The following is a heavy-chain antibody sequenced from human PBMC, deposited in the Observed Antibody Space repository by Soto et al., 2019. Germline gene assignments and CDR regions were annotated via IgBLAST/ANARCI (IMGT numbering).Heavy chain of an antibody. CDR3: AREAAAERNYYGLDV. V-gene: IGHV1-18*04. D-gene: IGHD6-13*01. J-gene: IGHJ6*02. CDR2: ISGYNGNT. CDR1: GYIFSRYG. Sequence: QVQLVQSGPEVRKPGASVKVSCKASGYIFSRYGISWVRQAPGQGLEWMAWISGYNGNTKFGERVQGRNNVTTDTYTRTAFMELRSLRSDDTAVYYCAREAAAERNYYGLDVWGQGTTVIDSS.